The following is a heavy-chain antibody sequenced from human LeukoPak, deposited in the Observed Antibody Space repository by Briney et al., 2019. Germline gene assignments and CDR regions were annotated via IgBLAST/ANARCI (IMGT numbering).Heavy chain of an antibody. CDR1: GDSISTSNFH. D-gene: IGHD3/OR15-3a*01. Sequence: SETLSLTCTVSGDSISTSNFHWGWIRQPLGKGLEWIGSLDYSGTTYYNPSLNRRVTLSVDTSRNQISLSLISVTDADRAVYYCARSRSNSRTDFEYWGQGTLVTVSS. J-gene: IGHJ4*02. CDR3: ARSRSNSRTDFEY. CDR2: LDYSGTT. V-gene: IGHV4-39*07.